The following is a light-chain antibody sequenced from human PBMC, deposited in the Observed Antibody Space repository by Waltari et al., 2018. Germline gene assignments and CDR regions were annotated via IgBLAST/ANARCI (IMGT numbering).Light chain of an antibody. V-gene: IGKV1-5*03. J-gene: IGKJ1*01. CDR1: QNISPW. Sequence: DLQMPQSPSTLSASVGDRVTITCRASQNISPWLAWHQQKPGKAPRLLIYKTSTLESGVPSRFSGSGAGTEFTLTISSLQPEDFATYYCQRYKTSFRTFGQGTRVEIK. CDR3: QRYKTSFRT. CDR2: KTS.